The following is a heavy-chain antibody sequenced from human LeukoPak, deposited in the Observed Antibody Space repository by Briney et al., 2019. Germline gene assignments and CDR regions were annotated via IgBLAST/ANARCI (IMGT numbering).Heavy chain of an antibody. CDR3: ARETITVTTPYFDY. Sequence: ASVKVSCTASGYTFTGYYIDWVRQAPGQGLEWMGWINPNSGGTNYAQKFQGRVTMTRDTSTSTAYMELSSLRSDDTAFYYCARETITVTTPYFDYWGQGTLVTVPS. J-gene: IGHJ4*02. D-gene: IGHD4-11*01. V-gene: IGHV1-2*02. CDR1: GYTFTGYY. CDR2: INPNSGGT.